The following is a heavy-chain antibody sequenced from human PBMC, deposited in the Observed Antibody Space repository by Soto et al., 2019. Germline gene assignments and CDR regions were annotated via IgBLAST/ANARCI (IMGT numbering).Heavy chain of an antibody. J-gene: IGHJ5*02. D-gene: IGHD3-3*01. CDR3: AKEGEYYDFWSGYHNWFDP. CDR2: ISYDGSNK. Sequence: QVRLVESGGGVVQPGRSLRLSCAASGFTFSSYGMHWVRQAPGKGLEWVAVISYDGSNKYYADSVKGRFTISRDNSKNTLYLQMNSLRAEDTAVYYCAKEGEYYDFWSGYHNWFDPWGQGTLVTVSS. CDR1: GFTFSSYG. V-gene: IGHV3-30*18.